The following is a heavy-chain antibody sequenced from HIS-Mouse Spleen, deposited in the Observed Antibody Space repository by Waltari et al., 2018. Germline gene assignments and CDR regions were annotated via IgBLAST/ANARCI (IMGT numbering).Heavy chain of an antibody. J-gene: IGHJ1*01. CDR2: INHSGST. CDR1: GGSFSGYY. Sequence: QVQLQQWGAGLLKPSETLSLTCAVYGGSFSGYYWSWIRQPPGKGLEWIGEINHSGSTNYNPSRKCRVTISVDTSKNQFSLKLSSVTAADTAVYYCARGALRGSYYWGEYFQHWGQGTLVTVSS. V-gene: IGHV4-34*01. D-gene: IGHD1-26*01. CDR3: ARGALRGSYYWGEYFQH.